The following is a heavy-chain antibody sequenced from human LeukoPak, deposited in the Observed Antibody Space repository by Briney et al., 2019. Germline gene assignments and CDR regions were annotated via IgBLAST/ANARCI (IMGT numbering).Heavy chain of an antibody. CDR2: IYYSGST. CDR3: ARAAQNWNNAPYFDF. CDR1: GGSISSGGYY. J-gene: IGHJ4*02. V-gene: IGHV4-31*03. Sequence: SETLSLTCTVSGGSISSGGYYWSWIRQHPGKGLEWIGYIYYSGSTYYNPSLKSRVTISVDTSKNQFSLKLTSVTAADTAVYYCARAAQNWNNAPYFDFWGQGSLVTVSS. D-gene: IGHD1/OR15-1a*01.